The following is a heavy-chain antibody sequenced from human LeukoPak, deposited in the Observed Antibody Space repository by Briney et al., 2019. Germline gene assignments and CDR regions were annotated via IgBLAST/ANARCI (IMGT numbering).Heavy chain of an antibody. CDR2: INPNSGAT. CDR3: ARGRRILGGPENAGDFFDY. Sequence: VASVKVSCKASGYTLTDYYLLWVRQAPGQGLKWMGWINPNSGATDYARSFQARVTMTRDTSIGTGYMELTGLKSDDTAVYYCARGRRILGGPENAGDFFDYWGQGSLVTVSS. J-gene: IGHJ4*01. CDR1: GYTLTDYY. V-gene: IGHV1-2*02. D-gene: IGHD3-16*01.